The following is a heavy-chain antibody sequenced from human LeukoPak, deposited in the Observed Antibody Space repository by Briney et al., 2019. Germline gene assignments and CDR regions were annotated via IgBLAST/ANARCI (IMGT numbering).Heavy chain of an antibody. J-gene: IGHJ4*02. CDR1: GGSISSHY. CDR3: ARADYYYDSRGYSYYFDS. V-gene: IGHV4-59*11. CDR2: IYYSGTT. Sequence: SETLSLTCTVSGGSISSHYWSWIRRPPGKGLEYIAHIYYSGTTNYNPSLKSRVAISVDTSRTQFSLKLSSVTAADTAVYYCARADYYYDSRGYSYYFDSWGQGTLVTVSS. D-gene: IGHD3-22*01.